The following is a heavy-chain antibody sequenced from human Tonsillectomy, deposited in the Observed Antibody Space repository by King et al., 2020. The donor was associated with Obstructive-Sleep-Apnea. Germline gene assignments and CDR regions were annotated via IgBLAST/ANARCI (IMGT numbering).Heavy chain of an antibody. CDR2: IYYSGST. J-gene: IGHJ6*02. CDR1: GGSISSGDYY. Sequence: VQLQESGPGLVKPSQTLSLTCIVSGGSISSGDYYWSWIRQHPGKGLEWIGYIYYSGSTYYNPSLKSRVTISVDTSKNQFSLKLSSVTAADTAVYYCARPAVTMIRGVIITEDYYYYYGMDVWGQGTTVTVSS. V-gene: IGHV4-31*03. CDR3: ARPAVTMIRGVIITEDYYYYYGMDV. D-gene: IGHD3-10*01.